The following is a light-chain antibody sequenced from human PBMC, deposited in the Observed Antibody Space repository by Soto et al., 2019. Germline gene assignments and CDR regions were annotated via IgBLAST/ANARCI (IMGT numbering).Light chain of an antibody. Sequence: EIVLTQSPVTLSLSPGERATLSCRASQSVSSYLAWYQQKPGQAPRLLIYDASNRATGIPARFSSSGSGTDFTLTISSLEPEDFAVYYCQQRSSGPSTFGGGTKVEIK. V-gene: IGKV3-11*01. CDR2: DAS. CDR3: QQRSSGPST. J-gene: IGKJ4*01. CDR1: QSVSSY.